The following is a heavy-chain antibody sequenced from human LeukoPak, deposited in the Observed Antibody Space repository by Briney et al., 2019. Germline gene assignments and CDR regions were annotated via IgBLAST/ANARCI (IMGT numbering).Heavy chain of an antibody. J-gene: IGHJ4*02. CDR3: ARENYYGSGSSPGEFDY. Sequence: GGSLRLSCAASGFTFSDYDMSWIRQAPGKGLEWVSYVSSSDNIIYYADSVKGRFTISRDNAKNSLYLQMNSLRVEVTVVYYWARENYYGSGSSPGEFDYWGQGTLVTVSS. V-gene: IGHV3-11*01. CDR2: VSSSDNII. D-gene: IGHD3-10*01. CDR1: GFTFSDYD.